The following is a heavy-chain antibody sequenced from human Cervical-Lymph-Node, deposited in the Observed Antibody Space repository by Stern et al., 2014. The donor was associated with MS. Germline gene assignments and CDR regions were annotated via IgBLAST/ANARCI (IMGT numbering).Heavy chain of an antibody. D-gene: IGHD6-13*01. CDR3: AREEQQLVHGNWFDP. V-gene: IGHV4-38-2*02. Sequence: QLQLQESGPGLVKPSETLSLTCTVSSYSISSGYYWGWIRQPPGKGLEWIGTIYHSGSTYYNPSLKSRVTISLNTSKNQFSLKLIPVTAADTAMYYCAREEQQLVHGNWFDPWGQGTLVTVSS. CDR2: IYHSGST. CDR1: SYSISSGYY. J-gene: IGHJ5*02.